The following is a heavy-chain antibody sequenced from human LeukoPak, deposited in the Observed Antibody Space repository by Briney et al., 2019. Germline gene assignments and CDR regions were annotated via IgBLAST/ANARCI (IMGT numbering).Heavy chain of an antibody. CDR3: ARGPNYSAYVDY. D-gene: IGHD4/OR15-4a*01. CDR2: MNPNSGNT. J-gene: IGHJ4*02. CDR1: GYTFTSYD. V-gene: IGHV1-8*01. Sequence: VASVKVSCKTSGYTFTSYDINWVRQATGQGLEWMGWMNPNSGNTGYAQKFQGRVTMTRNTSISTAYMELSSLRSEDTAVYYCARGPNYSAYVDYWGQGTLVTVSS.